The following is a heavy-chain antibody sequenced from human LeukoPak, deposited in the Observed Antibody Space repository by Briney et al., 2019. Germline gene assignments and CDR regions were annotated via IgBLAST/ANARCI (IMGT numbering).Heavy chain of an antibody. J-gene: IGHJ4*02. CDR1: GFTFSDSD. CDR2: ITTKGTNYAT. Sequence: GGSLRLSCAASGFTFSDSDIHWVRQASGKGLEWVGRITTKGTNYATAYAASVKGRFTISRHDSENTAYLQMNSLKSEDTALYYCTTYRSGHYWGQGTQVTVSS. V-gene: IGHV3-73*01. D-gene: IGHD6-19*01. CDR3: TTYRSGHY.